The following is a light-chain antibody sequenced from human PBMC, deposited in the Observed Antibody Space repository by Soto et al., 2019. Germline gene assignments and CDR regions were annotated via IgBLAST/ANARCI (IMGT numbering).Light chain of an antibody. CDR2: ANN. CDR3: AAWDDSLSGPV. V-gene: IGLV1-44*01. CDR1: SSNIGTNT. Sequence: QSVLTQPTSASGTPGQRVTISCSGSSSNIGTNTVNWYQHLPGTAPKPLIFANNQRASGVPARFSGSKSGTSASLAISGLQSGDEADYYCAAWDDSLSGPVFGRGTKVTVL. J-gene: IGLJ3*02.